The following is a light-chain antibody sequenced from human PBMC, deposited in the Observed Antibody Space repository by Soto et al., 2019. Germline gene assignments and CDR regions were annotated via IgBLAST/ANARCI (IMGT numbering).Light chain of an antibody. CDR2: DVS. CDR1: SSEVGAYNY. V-gene: IGLV2-14*03. Sequence: QSVLTQPASVSGSPGQSITISCTGISSEVGAYNYVSWYQHHPGKVPRLMIFDVSNRPSGVSNRFSGSKSGNTASLTISGLQAEDEADYYCCSYSRSSPYVFGAGTKVTVL. J-gene: IGLJ1*01. CDR3: CSYSRSSPYV.